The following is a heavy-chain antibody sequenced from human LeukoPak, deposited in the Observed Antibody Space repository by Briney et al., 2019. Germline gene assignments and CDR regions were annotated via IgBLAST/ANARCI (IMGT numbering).Heavy chain of an antibody. CDR2: FDPEDGET. D-gene: IGHD2-2*01. J-gene: IGHJ4*02. Sequence: ASVTVSFTVSGYTLTELSMHWVRQAPGKGLEWMGGFDPEDGETIYAQKFQGRVTMTEDTSTDTAYMELSSLRSEDTAVYYCATLPRGPPMDYWGQGTLVTVSS. CDR3: ATLPRGPPMDY. V-gene: IGHV1-24*01. CDR1: GYTLTELS.